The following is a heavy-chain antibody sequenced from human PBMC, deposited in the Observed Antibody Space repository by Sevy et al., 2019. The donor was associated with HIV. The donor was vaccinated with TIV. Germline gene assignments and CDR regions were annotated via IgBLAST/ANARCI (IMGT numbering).Heavy chain of an antibody. D-gene: IGHD5-18*01. J-gene: IGHJ4*02. CDR3: ARGAHAPDRSSHGYYYFDL. V-gene: IGHV4-4*07. CDR1: GASMRDYF. CDR2: IYSGST. Sequence: SESLSLACTVSGASMRDYFWTWIRQPAGKGLEWIGRIYSGSTYYKPSLESRVTMSMATSKSQFSLTLKSVTAADTAVYVCARGAHAPDRSSHGYYYFDLWGPGALVTVSS.